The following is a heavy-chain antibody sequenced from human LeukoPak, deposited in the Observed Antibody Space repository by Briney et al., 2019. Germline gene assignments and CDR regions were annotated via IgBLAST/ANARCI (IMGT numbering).Heavy chain of an antibody. Sequence: ASVKVSCKASAYTFTGYYMHWVRQAPGQGLEWMGWINPNSGGTNYAQKFQGRVTMTRDTSISTAYMELSRLRSDDTAVYYCARGAGDLYYYYMDVWGKGTTVTVSS. CDR3: ARGAGDLYYYYMDV. V-gene: IGHV1-2*02. CDR1: AYTFTGYY. CDR2: INPNSGGT. J-gene: IGHJ6*03.